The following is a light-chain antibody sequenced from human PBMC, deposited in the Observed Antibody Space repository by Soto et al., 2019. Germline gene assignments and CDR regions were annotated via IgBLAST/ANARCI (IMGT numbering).Light chain of an antibody. CDR1: QDISNY. Sequence: DIQMSQSPSSLSASVGDRVTITCQASQDISNYLNWYQHKPGKHPKLLIYDASNLETGVPSRFSGSKSGTAFTFTITSLQPEDIATYYCQQYDNLPFSFGGGTKVEIK. CDR2: DAS. J-gene: IGKJ4*01. CDR3: QQYDNLPFS. V-gene: IGKV1-33*01.